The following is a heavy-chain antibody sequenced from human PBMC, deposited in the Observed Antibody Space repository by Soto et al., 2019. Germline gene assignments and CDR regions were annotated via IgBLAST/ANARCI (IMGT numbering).Heavy chain of an antibody. V-gene: IGHV3-30*03. Sequence: GGSLRLSCAGAACSFSTYGIHWVRQAPGKGLEWVAVISYDGNIKSYAESVKGRFTISRDNSKNTVYLQMNTLRPEDTAVYYRARHRARYCSSQSCQDLHYWGPGTLLNVFS. CDR2: ISYDGNIK. CDR3: ARHRARYCSSQSCQDLHY. J-gene: IGHJ4*02. CDR1: ACSFSTYG. D-gene: IGHD2-2*01.